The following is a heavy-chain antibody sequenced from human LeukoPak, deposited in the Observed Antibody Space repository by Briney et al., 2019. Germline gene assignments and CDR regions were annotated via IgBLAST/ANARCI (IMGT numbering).Heavy chain of an antibody. J-gene: IGHJ4*02. CDR1: GFTVSSNY. Sequence: GGSLRLSCAASGFTVSSNYMSWVRQAPGKGLEWVSVIYSGGSTYYADSVKGRFTISRDNSKNTLYLQMNSLRAEDTAVYYCAKVEGTSYYDSSGYPPVFDYWGQGTLVTVSS. D-gene: IGHD3-22*01. CDR3: AKVEGTSYYDSSGYPPVFDY. CDR2: IYSGGST. V-gene: IGHV3-53*01.